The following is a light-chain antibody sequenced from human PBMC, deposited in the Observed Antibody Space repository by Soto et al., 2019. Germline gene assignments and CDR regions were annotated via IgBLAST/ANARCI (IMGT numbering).Light chain of an antibody. V-gene: IGKV1-9*01. J-gene: IGKJ2*01. CDR3: QQLNTYPPYT. CDR2: AAS. Sequence: DIQLTQSPSFLSASVGDRVTITCRASQIISSYLAWYQQKPGKAPELLIYAASTLQSGVPSRFSGSGSGTEFTLTISSLQPEDFATYYCQQLNTYPPYTFGQGTKLEIK. CDR1: QIISSY.